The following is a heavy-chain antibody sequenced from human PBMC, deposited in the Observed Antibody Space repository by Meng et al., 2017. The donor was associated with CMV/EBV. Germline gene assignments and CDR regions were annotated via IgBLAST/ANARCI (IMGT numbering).Heavy chain of an antibody. CDR1: GYTFTSYG. V-gene: IGHV1-8*02. J-gene: IGHJ4*02. D-gene: IGHD5-12*01. Sequence: ASVKVSCKASGYTFTSYGISWVRQAPGQGLEWMGWMNPNSGNTGYAQKFQGRVTMTRNTSISTAYMELSSLRSEDTAVYYCARRYNSGYDRGGDDYWGQGTLVTVSS. CDR2: MNPNSGNT. CDR3: ARRYNSGYDRGGDDY.